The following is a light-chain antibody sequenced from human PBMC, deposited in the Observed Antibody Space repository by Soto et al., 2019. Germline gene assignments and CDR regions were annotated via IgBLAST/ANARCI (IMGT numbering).Light chain of an antibody. CDR3: QHYYSSPFT. V-gene: IGKV4-1*01. Sequence: DIVMTQSPDSLTVSLGERATINCKSSQSVLYSSNNMNYLAWYQQKPGQPPKLLINWASTREPGVPDRFSGSGSGTDFTLTISSLQAEDVAVYYCQHYYSSPFTFGGGTKVEIK. CDR2: WAS. CDR1: QSVLYSSNNMNY. J-gene: IGKJ4*01.